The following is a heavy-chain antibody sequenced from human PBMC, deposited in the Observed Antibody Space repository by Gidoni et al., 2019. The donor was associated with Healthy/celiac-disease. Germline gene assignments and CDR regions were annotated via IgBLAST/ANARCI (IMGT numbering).Heavy chain of an antibody. CDR2: ISDDGSNK. Sequence: QVQLVESGGGVVQPGRSLRLSCAASGFTFSSYAMHWVRQAPGKGLEWVAVISDDGSNKYYADSVKGRFTISRDNSKNTLYLQMNSLRAEDTAVYYCARAGVRGVILLSWGMDVWGQGTTVTVSS. CDR3: ARAGVRGVILLSWGMDV. D-gene: IGHD3-10*01. CDR1: GFTFSSYA. V-gene: IGHV3-30*01. J-gene: IGHJ6*02.